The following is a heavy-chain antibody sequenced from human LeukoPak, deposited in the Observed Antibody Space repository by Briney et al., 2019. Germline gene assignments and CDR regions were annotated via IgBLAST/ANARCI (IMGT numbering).Heavy chain of an antibody. D-gene: IGHD5-18*01. CDR1: GGSISSGGYY. Sequence: SETLSLTCTVSGGSISSGGYYWSWIRQHPGKGLEWIGYIYYSASTNYNPPLKSRVTISVDTSNNQFSLKLSSVTAADTAVYYCARGSRGYSYGWGQGTLVTVSS. CDR3: ARGSRGYSYG. V-gene: IGHV4-61*08. CDR2: IYYSAST. J-gene: IGHJ4*02.